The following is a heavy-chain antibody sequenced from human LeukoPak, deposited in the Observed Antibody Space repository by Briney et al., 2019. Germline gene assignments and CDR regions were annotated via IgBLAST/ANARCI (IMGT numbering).Heavy chain of an antibody. V-gene: IGHV4-59*08. CDR3: ARFPPPKSRETDFDY. CDR2: IYYSGST. CDR1: GGSISSYY. J-gene: IGHJ4*02. Sequence: SETLSLTCTVSGGSISSYYWSWIRQPPGKGLEWIGYIYYSGSTNYNPSLKSRVTISVDTSKNQFSLKLSSVTAADTAVYYCARFPPPKSRETDFDYWGQGTLVTVSS.